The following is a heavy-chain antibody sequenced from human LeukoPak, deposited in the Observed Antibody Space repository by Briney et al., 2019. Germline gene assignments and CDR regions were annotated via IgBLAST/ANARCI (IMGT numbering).Heavy chain of an antibody. CDR3: ARGTYYYDSSGYSPGSY. Sequence: PGRSLRLSCAASGFTFSSYAMHWVRQAPGKGLEWVAVISYDGSNKYYADSVKGRLTISRDNSKNTLYLQMNSLRAEDTAVYYCARGTYYYDSSGYSPGSYWGQGTLVTVSS. J-gene: IGHJ4*02. D-gene: IGHD3-22*01. CDR2: ISYDGSNK. V-gene: IGHV3-30-3*01. CDR1: GFTFSSYA.